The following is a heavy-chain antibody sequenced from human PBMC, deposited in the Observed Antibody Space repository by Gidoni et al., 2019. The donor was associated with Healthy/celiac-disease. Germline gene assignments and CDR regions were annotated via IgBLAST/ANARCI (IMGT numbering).Heavy chain of an antibody. CDR3: ARDPRGYCSSASCYQYYYYYYGMDV. CDR2: IYHSGST. Sequence: QVQLQESGPGLVKPSGTLSLTCAVSGGSIRSSNWWSWVRQPPGKGLERIGEIYHSGSTNYNPSLKSRVTISVDKSKGQFSLKLSSVTAADTAVYYCARDPRGYCSSASCYQYYYYYYGMDVWGQGTTVTVSS. J-gene: IGHJ6*02. CDR1: GGSIRSSNW. V-gene: IGHV4-4*02. D-gene: IGHD2-2*01.